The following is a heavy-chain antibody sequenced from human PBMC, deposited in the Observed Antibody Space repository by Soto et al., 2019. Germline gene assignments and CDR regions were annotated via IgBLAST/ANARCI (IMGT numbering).Heavy chain of an antibody. CDR2: INPNGGST. V-gene: IGHV1-46*01. CDR1: GYTFSSYY. D-gene: IGHD3-10*01. J-gene: IGHJ4*02. Sequence: EASVKVSCKASGYTFSSYYIHWVRQAPGQGLEWIGIINPNGGSTNYAQNFKGRLTVTRDTSTATVYMDLSALTSDDTATYYCAHGHMVRGVTHFDYWGQGTLVTVSS. CDR3: AHGHMVRGVTHFDY.